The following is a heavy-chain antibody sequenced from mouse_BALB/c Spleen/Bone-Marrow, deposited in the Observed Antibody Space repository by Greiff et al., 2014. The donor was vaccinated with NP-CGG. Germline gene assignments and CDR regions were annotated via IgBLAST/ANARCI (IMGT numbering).Heavy chain of an antibody. D-gene: IGHD1-1*01. CDR2: IDPANGNT. CDR3: ASYCYGSSNGFAY. CDR1: GFNINDTY. Sequence: EVQLQQSGAELVKPGASVKLSCTASGFNINDTYMHWVKQRPEQGLEWIGRIDPANGNTKYDPKFQGKATITADTSSNTACLQLSSLTSEDSAVYYCASYCYGSSNGFAYWGQGTLVTVSA. V-gene: IGHV14-3*02. J-gene: IGHJ3*01.